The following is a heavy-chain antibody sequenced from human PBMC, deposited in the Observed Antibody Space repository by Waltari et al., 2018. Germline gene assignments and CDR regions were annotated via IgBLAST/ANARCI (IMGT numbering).Heavy chain of an antibody. CDR2: TYYRSKWYN. V-gene: IGHV6-1*01. Sequence: QVQLQQSGPGLVKPSQTLSLTRAISGDSVSSNSAAWNWLRQSPSRGLDGLGRTYYRSKWYNDYAVSVKSRITINPDTSKNQFSLQLNSVTPEDTAVYYCARDNGNYYDSSGYYYYYGMDVWGQGTTVTVSS. D-gene: IGHD3-22*01. J-gene: IGHJ6*02. CDR1: GDSVSSNSAA. CDR3: ARDNGNYYDSSGYYYYYGMDV.